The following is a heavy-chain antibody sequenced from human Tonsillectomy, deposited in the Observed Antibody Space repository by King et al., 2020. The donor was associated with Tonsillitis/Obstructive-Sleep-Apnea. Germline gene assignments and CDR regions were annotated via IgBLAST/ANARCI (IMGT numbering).Heavy chain of an antibody. V-gene: IGHV4-39*01. CDR3: ARQHDFWSGYHMNWFDP. CDR2: IYYSGST. J-gene: IGHJ5*02. D-gene: IGHD3-3*01. Sequence: QLQESGPGLVKPSGTLSLTCTVSGGSISSSSYYWGWIRQPPGKGLEWIGSIYYSGSTYYNPSLKSRVTISVDTSKNQFSLKLSSVTAAGTAVYYCARQHDFWSGYHMNWFDPWGQGTLVTVSS. CDR1: GGSISSSSYY.